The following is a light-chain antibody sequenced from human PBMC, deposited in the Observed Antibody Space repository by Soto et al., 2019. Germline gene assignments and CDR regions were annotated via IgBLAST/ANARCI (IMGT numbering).Light chain of an antibody. J-gene: IGLJ3*02. V-gene: IGLV1-40*01. CDR3: AAWDDSLRGHWV. CDR2: SDN. CDR1: SSNIGAGYD. Sequence: QPVLTQPPSVSGAPGQRVTISCTGGSSNIGAGYDVHWYQQLPETAPKLLFCSDNRRPAGVPDRFSGSKSGTSASLAISGLRSEDEADYYCAAWDDSLRGHWVFGGGTKLTVL.